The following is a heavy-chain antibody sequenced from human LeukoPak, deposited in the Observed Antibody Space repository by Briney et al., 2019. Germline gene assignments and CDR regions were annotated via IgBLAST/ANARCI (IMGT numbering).Heavy chain of an antibody. CDR1: GYSISSGYY. D-gene: IGHD2-2*01. CDR3: ARGKGPKGYCSSTSCYQRVYWFDP. CDR2: IYHSGST. Sequence: SETLSLTCTVSGYSISSGYYWGWIRQPPGEGLEWIGTIYHSGSTNYNPSLKSRVTISVDTSKNQFSLKLSSVTAADTAVYYCARGKGPKGYCSSTSCYQRVYWFDPWGQGTLVTVSS. V-gene: IGHV4-38-2*02. J-gene: IGHJ5*02.